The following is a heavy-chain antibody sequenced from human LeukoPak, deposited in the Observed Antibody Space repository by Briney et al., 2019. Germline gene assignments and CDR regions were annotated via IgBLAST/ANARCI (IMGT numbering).Heavy chain of an antibody. CDR3: VRDFIGGHNDY. D-gene: IGHD3-16*01. CDR1: KITFSTYN. CDR2: ITSGGSYT. V-gene: IGHV3-21*01. J-gene: IGHJ4*02. Sequence: GGSLRLSCAASKITFSTYNMNWVRQAPGKGLEWVSSITSGGSYTFYADSVKGRFSISRDNSKNSLYLQMSSLRDEDTAVYYCVRDFIGGHNDYWGQGTLVTVSS.